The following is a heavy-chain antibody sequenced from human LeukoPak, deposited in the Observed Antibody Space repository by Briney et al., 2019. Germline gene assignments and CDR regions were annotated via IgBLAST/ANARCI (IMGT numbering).Heavy chain of an antibody. CDR2: IIPIFGTA. CDR1: GGTFSSYA. CDR3: AGGPCSSTSCLTEINFDF. Sequence: GASVKVSCKAYGGTFSSYAISWVRQAPGPGLEWMGRIIPIFGTANYAQKFQGRVTITTDESTSTAYMELSSLRSEDTAVYYCAGGPCSSTSCLTEINFDFWGQGTLVTVSS. D-gene: IGHD2-2*01. V-gene: IGHV1-69*05. J-gene: IGHJ4*02.